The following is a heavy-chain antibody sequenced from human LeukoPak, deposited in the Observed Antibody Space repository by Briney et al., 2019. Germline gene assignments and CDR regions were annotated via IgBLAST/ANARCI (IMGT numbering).Heavy chain of an antibody. CDR1: GFTFSSYA. Sequence: GGSLRLSCAASGFTFSSYAMHWVRQAPGKGLEWVAVISCDGSNKYHADSVKGRFTISRDNSKNTLYLQMNSLRAEDTAVYYCAGETGFYFDYWGQGTLVTVSS. CDR2: ISCDGSNK. V-gene: IGHV3-30*04. D-gene: IGHD3-9*01. CDR3: AGETGFYFDY. J-gene: IGHJ4*02.